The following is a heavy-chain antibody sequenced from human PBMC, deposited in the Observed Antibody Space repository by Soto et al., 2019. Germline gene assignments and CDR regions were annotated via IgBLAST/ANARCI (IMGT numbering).Heavy chain of an antibody. J-gene: IGHJ4*02. V-gene: IGHV1-69*01. CDR3: ARAGPPGRYYDILTGYSRPYYFDY. D-gene: IGHD3-9*01. CDR2: IIPIFGTA. CDR1: GGTFSSYA. Sequence: QVQLVQSGAEVKKPGSSVKVSCKASGGTFSSYAISWVRQAPGQGLEWMGGIIPIFGTANYAQKFQGRVTITADESTSTADMELSSLRSEDTAVYYCARAGPPGRYYDILTGYSRPYYFDYWGQGTLVTVSS.